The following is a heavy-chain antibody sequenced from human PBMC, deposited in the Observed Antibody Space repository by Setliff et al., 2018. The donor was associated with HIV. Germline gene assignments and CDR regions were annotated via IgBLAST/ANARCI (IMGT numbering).Heavy chain of an antibody. J-gene: IGHJ4*02. CDR1: GGTFSSYP. Sequence: SVKVSCKASGGTFSSYPISWVRQAPGQGLEWMGGIIPIFGTAHYAQKFQGRVTVTADESTSTAYMQLSSLRSEDTAVYYCARDRLGHIDRPYFDYWGQGTLVTVSS. D-gene: IGHD2-21*01. CDR2: IIPIFGTA. CDR3: ARDRLGHIDRPYFDY. V-gene: IGHV1-69*13.